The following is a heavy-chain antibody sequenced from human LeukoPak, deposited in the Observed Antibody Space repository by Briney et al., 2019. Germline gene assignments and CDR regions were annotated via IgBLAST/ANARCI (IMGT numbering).Heavy chain of an antibody. CDR1: GGSISSSSYY. J-gene: IGHJ4*02. Sequence: SETLSLTCTVSGGSISSSSYYWGWIRQPPGKGLERIGSIYYSGSTYYNPSLKSRVTISVDTSKNQFSLKLSSVTAADTAVYYCARDSRGGYYYFDYWGQGTLVTVSS. V-gene: IGHV4-39*02. CDR2: IYYSGST. CDR3: ARDSRGGYYYFDY. D-gene: IGHD5-12*01.